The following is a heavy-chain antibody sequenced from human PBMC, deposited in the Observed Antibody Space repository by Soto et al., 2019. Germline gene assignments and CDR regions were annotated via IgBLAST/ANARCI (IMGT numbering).Heavy chain of an antibody. CDR1: GYTFTSYG. V-gene: IGHV1-18*01. Sequence: GASVKVSCKASGYTFTSYGISWVRQAPGQGLEWMGWISTYNGNTDYAQNFQGRVTMTTDTSTNTAYMELRSLRSDDTAVYYCASDRLHTSSSITFDYWGQGALVTVSS. CDR2: ISTYNGNT. CDR3: ASDRLHTSSSITFDY. D-gene: IGHD6-6*01. J-gene: IGHJ4*02.